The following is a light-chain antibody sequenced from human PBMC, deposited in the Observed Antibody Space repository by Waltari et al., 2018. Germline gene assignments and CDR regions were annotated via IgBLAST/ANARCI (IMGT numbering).Light chain of an antibody. V-gene: IGKV3-15*01. CDR2: GAS. CDR1: QGVSSN. Sequence: EIVMTQSPAPLSVSPGERATLSCRASQGVSSNLAWYQQKPGQAPRLLIYGASTRATGIPARFSGSGSGTEFTLTISSLQSEDFAVYYCQQYNSWPPYTFGQGTKLEIK. CDR3: QQYNSWPPYT. J-gene: IGKJ2*01.